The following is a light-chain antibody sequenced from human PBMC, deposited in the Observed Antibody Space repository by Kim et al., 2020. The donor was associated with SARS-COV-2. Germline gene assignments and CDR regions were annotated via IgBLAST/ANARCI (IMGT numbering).Light chain of an antibody. CDR3: QQYDSYPRT. J-gene: IGKJ1*01. V-gene: IGKV1-5*01. CDR2: DAS. Sequence: DIQMTQSPSTLSASVGDRVTITCRASQSISSWLAWYQQKPGKAPKLLIYDASSLESGVPSRFSGSGSGTEFTLTISSLQPEDFATYYGQQYDSYPRTFGQGTKVDIK. CDR1: QSISSW.